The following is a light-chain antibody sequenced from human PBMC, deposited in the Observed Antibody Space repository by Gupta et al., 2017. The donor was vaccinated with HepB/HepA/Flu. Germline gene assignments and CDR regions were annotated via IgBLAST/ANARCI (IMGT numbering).Light chain of an antibody. J-gene: IGKJ1*01. CDR3: QQDNSYPWT. Sequence: DIQMTQSPSTLSASVGDRVTITCRASQSISSWLAWYQQKPGKAPKLLIYKASSLESGVPSRFSGSGSGTEFTLTISSLRPDDFATYYCQQDNSYPWTFGQGTKVEIK. V-gene: IGKV1-5*03. CDR1: QSISSW. CDR2: KAS.